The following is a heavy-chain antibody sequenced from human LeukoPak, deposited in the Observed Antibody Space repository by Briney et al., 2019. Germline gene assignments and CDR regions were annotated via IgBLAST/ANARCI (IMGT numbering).Heavy chain of an antibody. CDR2: IFYSGTT. D-gene: IGHD2-15*01. CDR3: ARILNSGAGCYRY. J-gene: IGHJ4*02. CDR1: VDSISGSSYY. V-gene: IGHV4-39*01. Sequence: SETLSLTCTVSVDSISGSSYYWAWIRQPPGKGLEWIASIFYSGTTYYNPSLKSRVTISVDTSKNQFSLNLNSVTAADTAQYYCARILNSGAGCYRYWGQGTLVTVSS.